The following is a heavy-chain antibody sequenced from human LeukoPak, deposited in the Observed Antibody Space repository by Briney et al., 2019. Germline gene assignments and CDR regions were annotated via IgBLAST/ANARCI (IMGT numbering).Heavy chain of an antibody. J-gene: IGHJ4*02. CDR3: ARQPRNWNDFLDY. CDR1: GGSISSSSYY. D-gene: IGHD1-1*01. CDR2: IYYSGRT. Sequence: SETLSLTCTVSGGSISSSSYYWGWIRQPPGNGLEWIGSIYYSGRTYYNPSLKSRVTISVDTSKNQLSLKLSSVTAADTAVYYCARQPRNWNDFLDYWGQGTLVTVSS. V-gene: IGHV4-39*01.